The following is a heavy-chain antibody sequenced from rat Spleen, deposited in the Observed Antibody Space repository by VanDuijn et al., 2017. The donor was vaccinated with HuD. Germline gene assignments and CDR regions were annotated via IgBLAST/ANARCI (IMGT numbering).Heavy chain of an antibody. CDR3: ARLETYYGYTGVMDA. Sequence: EVQLVESGGGLVQPGRSLKLSCVASGFTFNNYWMTWIRQAPGRGLEWVASITNASGRTYYRDSVRGRFTISRDNAKSTLYLQMNSLRSEDTATYYCARLETYYGYTGVMDAWGQGTLVTVSS. J-gene: IGHJ3*01. CDR1: GFTFNNYW. D-gene: IGHD1-9*01. CDR2: ITNASGRT. V-gene: IGHV5-31*01.